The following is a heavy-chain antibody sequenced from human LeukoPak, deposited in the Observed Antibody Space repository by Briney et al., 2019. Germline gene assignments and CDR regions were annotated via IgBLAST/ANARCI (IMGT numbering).Heavy chain of an antibody. D-gene: IGHD3-10*01. J-gene: IGHJ4*02. CDR3: ARGGITMVRGVIRTEY. CDR1: DYTFTSYG. CDR2: ISAYNGNT. Sequence: ASVKVSCKASDYTFTSYGISWVRQAPGQGLEWMGWISAYNGNTNYAQKLQGRVTMTTDTSTSTAYMELRSLRSDDTAVYYCARGGITMVRGVIRTEYWGQGTLVTVSS. V-gene: IGHV1-18*01.